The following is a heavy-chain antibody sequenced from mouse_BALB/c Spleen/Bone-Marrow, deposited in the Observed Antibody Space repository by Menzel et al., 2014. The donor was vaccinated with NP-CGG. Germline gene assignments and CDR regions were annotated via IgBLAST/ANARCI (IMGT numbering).Heavy chain of an antibody. CDR1: GYTFTSYW. CDR3: ARDWDEAYYFDY. CDR2: INPSNGRT. Sequence: QVQLKQSGAELVKPGASVKLSCKASGYTFTSYWMHWVKPRPGQGLEWIGEINPSNGRTNYNEKFKSKATLTVDKSSSTAYMQLSSLTSEDSAVYYCARDWDEAYYFDYWGQGTTLTVSS. D-gene: IGHD4-1*01. V-gene: IGHV1S81*02. J-gene: IGHJ2*01.